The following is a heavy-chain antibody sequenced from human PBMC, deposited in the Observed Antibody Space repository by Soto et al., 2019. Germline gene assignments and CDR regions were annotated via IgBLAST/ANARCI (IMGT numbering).Heavy chain of an antibody. CDR2: IYWDDDK. J-gene: IGHJ4*02. CDR3: ARLTRGVYDLDRLWEKFDY. V-gene: IGHV2-5*02. CDR1: GFSLSTNGMG. D-gene: IGHD5-12*01. Sequence: QITVKESGLTLVKPTETLTLTCTFSGFSLSTNGMGVGWIRQPPGKALEWLALIYWDDDKRYSPSLRSRLTITRDTSKNQVDLIMTHMDPVDTATYYCARLTRGVYDLDRLWEKFDYWGQGTLVTVSS.